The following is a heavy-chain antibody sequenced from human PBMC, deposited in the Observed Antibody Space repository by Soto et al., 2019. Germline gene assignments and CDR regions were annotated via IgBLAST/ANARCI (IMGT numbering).Heavy chain of an antibody. V-gene: IGHV1-46*03. J-gene: IGHJ6*03. CDR2: INNIGGST. Sequence: QVQLVQSGAEVKKPGASVKVSCKASGYTFTSYYMHWVRQAPGQGLEWMGIINNIGGSTSYAQKFQGRVTMTRDTSTSTVYMELSSLRSEDTAVYYCASQGLEILYDYYYYMDVWGKGTTVTVSS. CDR3: ASQGLEILYDYYYYMDV. CDR1: GYTFTSYY. D-gene: IGHD1-7*01.